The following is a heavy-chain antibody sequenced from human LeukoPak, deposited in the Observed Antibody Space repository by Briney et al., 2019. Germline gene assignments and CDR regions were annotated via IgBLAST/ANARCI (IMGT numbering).Heavy chain of an antibody. J-gene: IGHJ4*02. CDR2: ISSSSSYI. D-gene: IGHD1-1*01. CDR1: GFTFSDHY. Sequence: GGSLRLSCAASGFTFSDHYMDWVRQAPGKGLEWVSSISSSSSYIYYADSVKGRFTISRDNAKNSLYLQMNSLRAEDTAVYYCARDLYDGFDYWGQGTLVTVSS. CDR3: ARDLYDGFDY. V-gene: IGHV3-21*01.